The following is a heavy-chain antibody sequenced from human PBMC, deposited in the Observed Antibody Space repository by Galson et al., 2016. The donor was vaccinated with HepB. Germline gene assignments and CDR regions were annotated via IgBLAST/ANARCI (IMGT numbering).Heavy chain of an antibody. CDR2: ISHSGSA. V-gene: IGHV4-31*03. D-gene: IGHD6-13*01. Sequence: TLSLTCTVSLDTISITGYFWSWIRQHPGRSLEWIGYISHSGSAYFNPSLKSRSTISVDTSKNQFSLDLRSVTAADTAVYFCARYGSWTGFDYWGQGAQVTVSS. CDR1: LDTISITGYF. J-gene: IGHJ4*02. CDR3: ARYGSWTGFDY.